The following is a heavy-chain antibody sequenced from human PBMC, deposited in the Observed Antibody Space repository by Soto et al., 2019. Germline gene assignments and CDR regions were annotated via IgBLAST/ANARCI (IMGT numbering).Heavy chain of an antibody. J-gene: IGHJ4*02. CDR3: AGSARGVADLDY. CDR2: IEDSGTT. V-gene: IGHV4-39*01. CDR1: GDSISRSSFY. Sequence: SETLSLTCSVSGDSISRSSFYWGWIRQAPGKGLEWIGSIEDSGTTYYNSSLKSRVTISIGTSKTQFSLKLNSVTAADTAVYYCAGSARGVADLDYWGQGTLVTVSS. D-gene: IGHD3-10*01.